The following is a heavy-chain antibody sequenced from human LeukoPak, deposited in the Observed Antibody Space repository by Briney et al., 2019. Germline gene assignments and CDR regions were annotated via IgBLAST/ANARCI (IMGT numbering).Heavy chain of an antibody. V-gene: IGHV4-59*01. CDR1: VGFIKTYY. J-gene: IGHJ3*02. CDR2: IYYSGNT. D-gene: IGHD3-16*01. CDR3: AGEGDPGAFNI. Sequence: PSETLSLICTVCVGFIKTYYWSCIRQPPGKGLEWIGYIYYSGNTNYNPSLKSRVTVSVDMSKNQFSQKLSSVAAAYTAVYYCAGEGDPGAFNIWGQGTMVTVSS.